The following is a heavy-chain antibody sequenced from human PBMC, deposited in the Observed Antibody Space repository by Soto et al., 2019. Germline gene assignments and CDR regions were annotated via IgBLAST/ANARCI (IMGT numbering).Heavy chain of an antibody. D-gene: IGHD3-22*01. V-gene: IGHV4-34*01. CDR2: INHSGRV. CDR3: STRAYDTNGYYRFDP. Sequence: PXATLSVIFAVYGGSFSGHSWTWIRQSPGKGLEWIGDINHSGRVNYSPSLKSRVTISLDTSKNQFSLTLSAVTAADTAMYYCSTRAYDTNGYYRFDPWGQGTLVTVPS. J-gene: IGHJ5*01. CDR1: GGSFSGHS.